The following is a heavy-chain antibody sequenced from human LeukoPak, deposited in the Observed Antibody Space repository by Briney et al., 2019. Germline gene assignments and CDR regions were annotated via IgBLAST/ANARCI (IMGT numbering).Heavy chain of an antibody. J-gene: IGHJ4*02. Sequence: PSETLSLTCTVSGGSISSSSYYWGWIRQPPGKGLEWIGSIYYSGSTYYNPSLKSRVTISVDTSKNQFSLKLSSVTAADTAVYYCARDLSSSWYSIYYFDYWGQGTLVTVSS. V-gene: IGHV4-39*02. CDR2: IYYSGST. CDR1: GGSISSSSYY. CDR3: ARDLSSSWYSIYYFDY. D-gene: IGHD6-13*01.